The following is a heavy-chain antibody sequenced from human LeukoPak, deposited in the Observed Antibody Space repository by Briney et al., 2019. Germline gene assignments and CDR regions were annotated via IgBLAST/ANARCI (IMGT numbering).Heavy chain of an antibody. CDR1: GFTFADFT. CDR2: FSWDATTT. V-gene: IGHV3-43*01. Sequence: GGSLRLSCAASGFTFADFTMHWVRQAPGKGLEWVALFSWDATTTYYAHSVKGRFTISRDNAKNTLYLQMNSLRAEDTAVYYCARDPFLEGGFWFDPWGQGTLVTVSS. D-gene: IGHD3-3*01. J-gene: IGHJ5*02. CDR3: ARDPFLEGGFWFDP.